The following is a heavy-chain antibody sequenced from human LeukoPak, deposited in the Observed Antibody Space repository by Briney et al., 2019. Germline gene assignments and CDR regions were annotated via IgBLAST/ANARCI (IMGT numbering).Heavy chain of an antibody. D-gene: IGHD1-26*01. J-gene: IGHJ3*02. V-gene: IGHV1-8*03. Sequence: GASVKVSCKASGYTFTSYDINWVRQATGQGLEWMGWMNPNSGNTGYAQKFQGRVTITRNTSISTAYMELSSLRSEDTAVYYCARAGRWEGRPHAFDIWGQGTMVTVSS. CDR1: GYTFTSYD. CDR2: MNPNSGNT. CDR3: ARAGRWEGRPHAFDI.